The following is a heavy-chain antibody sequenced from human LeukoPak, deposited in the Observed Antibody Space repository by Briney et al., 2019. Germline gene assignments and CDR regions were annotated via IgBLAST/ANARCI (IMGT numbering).Heavy chain of an antibody. J-gene: IGHJ3*02. V-gene: IGHV3-48*01. Sequence: PGGSLRLSCSASGFSLGDYGMSWVRQAPGKGLEWVSYITMNSVRFYADSVKGRFTISRDNDKNSVYLQMNSLRAEDTAVYYCAKEDRKLRFLEWLSAPAFDIWGQGTMVTVSS. CDR2: ITMNSVR. D-gene: IGHD3-3*01. CDR1: GFSLGDYG. CDR3: AKEDRKLRFLEWLSAPAFDI.